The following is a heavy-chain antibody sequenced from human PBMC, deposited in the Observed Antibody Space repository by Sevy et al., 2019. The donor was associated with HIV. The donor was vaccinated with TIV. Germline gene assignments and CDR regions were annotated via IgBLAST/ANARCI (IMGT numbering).Heavy chain of an antibody. CDR2: IWYDGSNK. D-gene: IGHD3-10*01. Sequence: GGSLRLSCAASEFTFSSYGMHWVRQAPGKGLEWVAVIWYDGSNKYYADSVKGRFTISRDNSKNTLYLQMNSLRAEDTAVYYCARDEAPMAQGDYYYYYGMDVWGQGTTVTVSS. CDR1: EFTFSSYG. CDR3: ARDEAPMAQGDYYYYYGMDV. V-gene: IGHV3-33*01. J-gene: IGHJ6*02.